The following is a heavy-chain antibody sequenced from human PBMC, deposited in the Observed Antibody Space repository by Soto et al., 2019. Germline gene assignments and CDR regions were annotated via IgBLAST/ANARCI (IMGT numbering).Heavy chain of an antibody. CDR3: ARDDYGDYLRAFDI. CDR2: TFYRSKWYN. Sequence: SQTLSLTCAISGDSVSSNSAAWNWVRQSPSRGLEWLGRTFYRSKWYNDYAVSVKSRITINPDTSKNQFSLQLNSVTPEDTAVYYCARDDYGDYLRAFDIWGQGTMVTVSS. D-gene: IGHD4-17*01. CDR1: GDSVSSNSAA. V-gene: IGHV6-1*01. J-gene: IGHJ3*02.